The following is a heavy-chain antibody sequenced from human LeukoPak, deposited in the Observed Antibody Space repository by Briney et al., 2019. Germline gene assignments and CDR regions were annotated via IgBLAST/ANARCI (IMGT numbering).Heavy chain of an antibody. J-gene: IGHJ6*02. V-gene: IGHV1-8*01. Sequence: GASVKVSCKASGYTFTSYDINWVRQATGQGLEWVGWMNPNSGNTGYAQKFQGRVTMTRNTSISTAYMELSSLRSEDTAVYYCAREVRFLEWLSWYYYYGMDVWGQGTTVTVSS. CDR2: MNPNSGNT. CDR3: AREVRFLEWLSWYYYYGMDV. D-gene: IGHD3-3*01. CDR1: GYTFTSYD.